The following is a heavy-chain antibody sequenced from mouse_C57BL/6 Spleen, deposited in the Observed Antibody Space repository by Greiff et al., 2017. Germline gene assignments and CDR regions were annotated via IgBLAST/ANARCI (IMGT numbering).Heavy chain of an antibody. V-gene: IGHV1-7*01. Sequence: QVQLQQSGAELAKPGASVKLSCKASGYTFTSYWMHWVKQRPGQGLEWIGYINPSSGYTKYNQKFKDKATLTAAKSSSTAYMQLSSLTYEDSAVYYCARGTPMDYWGQGTSVTVSS. CDR3: ARGTPMDY. J-gene: IGHJ4*01. CDR2: INPSSGYT. CDR1: GYTFTSYW.